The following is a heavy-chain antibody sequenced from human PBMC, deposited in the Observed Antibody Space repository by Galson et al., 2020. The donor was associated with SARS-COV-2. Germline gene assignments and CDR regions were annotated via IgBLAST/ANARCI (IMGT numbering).Heavy chain of an antibody. CDR3: ARVGDCGGGSCYDH. J-gene: IGHJ5*02. D-gene: IGHD2-15*01. Sequence: GGSLRLSCEGSGFTFSRYWMHWVRQAPGKGLVWVSRINSDGSRTTYADSVKGRFTISRDSAKNTVYLQMNSLRPEDTAVYYCARVGDCGGGSCYDHWGQGSLLTVSS. CDR2: INSDGSRT. CDR1: GFTFSRYW. V-gene: IGHV3-74*03.